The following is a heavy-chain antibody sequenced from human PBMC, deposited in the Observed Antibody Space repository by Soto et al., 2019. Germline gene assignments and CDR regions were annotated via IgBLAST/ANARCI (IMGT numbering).Heavy chain of an antibody. D-gene: IGHD3-22*01. CDR1: GGSISSGDHY. V-gene: IGHV4-30-4*01. CDR3: ATYYDSSGPTFDY. J-gene: IGHJ4*02. Sequence: SETLSLTCTVSGGSISSGDHYWSWIRQPPGKGLEWIAYIYHSGTTYYNPSLKSRVTMSVDTSKSQFSLKLSSVTAADTAVYYCATYYDSSGPTFDYWGQGALVTAPQ. CDR2: IYHSGTT.